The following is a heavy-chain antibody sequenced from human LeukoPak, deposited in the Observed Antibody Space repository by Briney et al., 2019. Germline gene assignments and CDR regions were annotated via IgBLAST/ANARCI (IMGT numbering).Heavy chain of an antibody. D-gene: IGHD3-10*01. CDR1: GYSFTSYG. V-gene: IGHV1-18*01. J-gene: IGHJ4*02. Sequence: GASVKVSCRTSGYSFTSYGISWVRQAPGQRLEWLGWISGYNGRTDYSQKLQGRVTMTTDTSTSTAYMELRSLTSDDTAMYYCARDIGVSQFDYWGQGTLVTVSS. CDR3: ARDIGVSQFDY. CDR2: ISGYNGRT.